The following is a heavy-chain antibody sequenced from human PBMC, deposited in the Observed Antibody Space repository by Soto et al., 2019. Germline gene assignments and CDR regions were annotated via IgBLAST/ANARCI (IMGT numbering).Heavy chain of an antibody. V-gene: IGHV1-3*01. CDR2: INAGNGNT. CDR1: GYTFTSYA. D-gene: IGHD3-9*01. J-gene: IGHJ6*02. Sequence: QVQLVQSGAEVKKPGASVKVSCKASGYTFTSYAMLCVRQAPGQRLEWMGWINAGNGNTKYSQKFQGRVTITRDTSASTAYMELRSLRSEDTAVYYCAREPTYYDILTGLFYYYYGMDVWGQGTTVTVSS. CDR3: AREPTYYDILTGLFYYYYGMDV.